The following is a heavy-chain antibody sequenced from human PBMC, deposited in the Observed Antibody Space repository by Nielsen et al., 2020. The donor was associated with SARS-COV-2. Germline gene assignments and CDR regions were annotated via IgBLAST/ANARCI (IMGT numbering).Heavy chain of an antibody. J-gene: IGHJ4*02. CDR3: ARLLCDPQCH. D-gene: IGHD5/OR15-5a*01. CDR2: ISPSGGNT. CDR1: GYTFTNYY. V-gene: IGHV1-46*01. Sequence: ASVKVSCKASGYTFTNYYFHWVRQAPGQGLEWVGYISPSGGNTKYAQKFQGRLTITRDTSTNTVYMELSSLRSEDTAVYYCARLLCDPQCHWGQGTLVTVSS.